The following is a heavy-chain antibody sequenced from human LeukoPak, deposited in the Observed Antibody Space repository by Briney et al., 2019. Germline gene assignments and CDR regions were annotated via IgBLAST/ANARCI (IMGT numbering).Heavy chain of an antibody. CDR2: IYYSGST. J-gene: IGHJ4*02. Sequence: RSETLSLTCAVSGGSISSYYWSWIRNPPGKGREWMGYIYYSGSTNYNPSLKSRVTISVDTSKNQFSLKLSSVTAADTAVYYCARAVGGYSYGLPYWGQGTLVTVSS. CDR3: ARAVGGYSYGLPY. V-gene: IGHV4-59*01. CDR1: GGSISSYY. D-gene: IGHD5-18*01.